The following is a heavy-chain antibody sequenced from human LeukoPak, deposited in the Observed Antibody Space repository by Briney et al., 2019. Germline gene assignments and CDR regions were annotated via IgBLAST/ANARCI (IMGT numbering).Heavy chain of an antibody. Sequence: QPGGSLRLSCAASGLTFSSYAMSWVCQAPGKGLGWGSAICVIGGSTYYADPLKGRFTISRDNSKNTLYLQMNSLRAEDTAVYYCAKVPPAGSDYWGQGTLVTVSS. D-gene: IGHD2-2*01. CDR2: ICVIGGST. J-gene: IGHJ4*02. CDR3: AKVPPAGSDY. CDR1: GLTFSSYA. V-gene: IGHV3-23*01.